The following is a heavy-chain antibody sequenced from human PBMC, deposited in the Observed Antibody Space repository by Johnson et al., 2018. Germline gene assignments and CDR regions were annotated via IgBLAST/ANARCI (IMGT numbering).Heavy chain of an antibody. V-gene: IGHV1-69*01. CDR1: GGTFSSYA. CDR3: ARANGIAAAGSYYGMDV. J-gene: IGHJ6*02. CDR2: IIPIFGTA. D-gene: IGHD6-13*01. Sequence: QVQLVQSGAEVKKPGSSVKVSCKASGGTFSSYAISWVRQAPGQGLEWMGGIIPIFGTANYAQKFQGRVTITADESTSTAYMELSSLRSEDTAVYYCARANGIAAAGSYYGMDVWGQGTTVTVSS.